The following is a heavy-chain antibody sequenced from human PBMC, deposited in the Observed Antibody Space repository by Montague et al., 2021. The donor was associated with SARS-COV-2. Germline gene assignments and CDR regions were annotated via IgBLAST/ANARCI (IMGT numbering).Heavy chain of an antibody. CDR3: AREPKPVGYSYGYTFFDY. V-gene: IGHV3-30*04. D-gene: IGHD5-18*01. Sequence: SPRLSCAASGFTFSSYALHWVRQAPGKGPAWVAVISYNGRNKQYGDSVKGRSTISRDNSKNTLYLEVNNLRSDDTAVYYCAREPKPVGYSYGYTFFDYWGQGTLVTVSS. J-gene: IGHJ4*02. CDR1: GFTFSSYA. CDR2: ISYNGRNK.